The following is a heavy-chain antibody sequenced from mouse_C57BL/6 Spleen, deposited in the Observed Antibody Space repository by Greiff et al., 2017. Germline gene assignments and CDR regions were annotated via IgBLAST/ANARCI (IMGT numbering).Heavy chain of an antibody. CDR2: ISDGGSYT. J-gene: IGHJ1*03. CDR1: GFTFSSYA. CDR3: ARDYYGNPYWYFDV. D-gene: IGHD2-1*01. Sequence: DVMLVESGGGLVKPGGSLKLSCAASGFTFSSYAMSWVRQTPEKRLEWVATISDGGSYTYYPDNVKGRFTISRDNAKNNLYLQMSHLKSEDTAMYYCARDYYGNPYWYFDVWGTGTTVTVSS. V-gene: IGHV5-4*01.